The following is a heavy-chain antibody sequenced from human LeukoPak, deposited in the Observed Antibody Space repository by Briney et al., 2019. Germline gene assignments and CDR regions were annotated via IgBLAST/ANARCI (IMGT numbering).Heavy chain of an antibody. CDR1: GLTFSSSA. CDR3: AKERYGGYYFDY. J-gene: IGHJ4*02. CDR2: ITGNGVST. Sequence: GGSLRLSCAASGLTFSSSALSWVRQTPGKGLEWVSTITGNGVSTYYADSVEGRFTISRDNSKNTLYLQMNSLRAEDTAVYYCAKERYGGYYFDYWGQGTLVTVSS. D-gene: IGHD4-23*01. V-gene: IGHV3-23*01.